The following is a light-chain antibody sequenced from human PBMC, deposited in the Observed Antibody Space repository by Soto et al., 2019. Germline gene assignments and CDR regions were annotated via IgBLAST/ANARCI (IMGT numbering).Light chain of an antibody. CDR3: QQSYITPYT. CDR2: AAS. V-gene: IGKV1-39*01. J-gene: IGKJ2*01. Sequence: DIQMTQSPSSLSASVGDRVTITCRASQRIFPYLNWFQQKPGKAPQLLIHAASRLQSGVPSRFSGSGSGTDFTLTIISLQPEDFATYHCQQSYITPYTFGQGTKLEI. CDR1: QRIFPY.